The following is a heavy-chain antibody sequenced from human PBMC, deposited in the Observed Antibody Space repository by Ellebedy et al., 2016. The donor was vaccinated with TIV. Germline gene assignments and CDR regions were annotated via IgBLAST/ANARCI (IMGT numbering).Heavy chain of an antibody. D-gene: IGHD3-9*01. CDR2: IIPIFGTA. CDR3: ARGSTYYDILTGYWDWFDP. J-gene: IGHJ5*02. V-gene: IGHV1-69*06. Sequence: ASVKVSCKASGGTFSSYAISWVRQAPRQGLEWMGGIIPIFGTANYAQKFQGRVTITADKSTSTAYMELSSLRSEDTAVYYCARGSTYYDILTGYWDWFDPWGQGTLVTVSS. CDR1: GGTFSSYA.